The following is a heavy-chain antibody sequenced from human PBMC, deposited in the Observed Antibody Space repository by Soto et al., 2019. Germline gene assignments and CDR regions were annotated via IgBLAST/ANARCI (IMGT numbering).Heavy chain of an antibody. V-gene: IGHV4-39*01. CDR3: ARRVFGYCSGGSCFFGRGYGAAFDI. CDR2: IYYSGST. Sequence: PSETLSLTCTVSGGSISSSSYYWGWIRQPPGKGLEWIGSIYYSGSTYYNPSLKSRVTISVDTSKNQFSLKLSSVTAADTAVYYCARRVFGYCSGGSCFFGRGYGAAFDIWGQGTMVTVSS. J-gene: IGHJ3*02. D-gene: IGHD2-15*01. CDR1: GGSISSSSYY.